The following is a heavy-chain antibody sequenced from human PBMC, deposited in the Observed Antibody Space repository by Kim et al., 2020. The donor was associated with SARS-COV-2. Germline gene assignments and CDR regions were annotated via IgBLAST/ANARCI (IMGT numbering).Heavy chain of an antibody. CDR3: ARAVPATNCFDS. Sequence: GGSLRLSCAASGFTFSNFWMDWVRQAPVKGLVWVARINTDGSSTAYADSVKGRFTISRDNAMDTLYLQMNSLSVEDAAVYYCARAVPATNCFDSWGQGTLVTVSS. CDR2: INTDGSST. V-gene: IGHV3-74*01. D-gene: IGHD6-19*01. J-gene: IGHJ5*01. CDR1: GFTFSNFW.